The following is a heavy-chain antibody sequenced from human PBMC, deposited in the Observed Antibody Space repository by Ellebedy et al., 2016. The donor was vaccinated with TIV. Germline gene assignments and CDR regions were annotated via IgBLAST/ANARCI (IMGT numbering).Heavy chain of an antibody. D-gene: IGHD5-18*01. CDR2: IDPSDSYT. J-gene: IGHJ3*02. CDR1: GYTFTGYY. CDR3: ARRDTAMVIVAFDI. V-gene: IGHV5-10-1*01. Sequence: KVSXXASGYTFTGYYMHWVRQMPGKGLEWMGRIDPSDSYTNYSPSFQGHVTISADKSISTAYLQWSSLKASDTAMYYCARRDTAMVIVAFDIWGQGTMVTVSS.